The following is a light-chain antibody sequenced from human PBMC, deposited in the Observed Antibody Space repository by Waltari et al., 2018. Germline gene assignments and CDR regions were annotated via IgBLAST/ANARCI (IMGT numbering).Light chain of an antibody. V-gene: IGKV3-20*01. CDR2: DAS. Sequence: IVLTQSPGTLSLSPGGRATLSCRASERVSVDYLAWYQQKPGQAPRLLIEDASTRAPGVPDRFSGSGSGTDVTLTISRLEPEDFAVYYCQQYGSLPWTCGQGTKVAIK. CDR3: QQYGSLPWT. CDR1: ERVSVDY. J-gene: IGKJ1*01.